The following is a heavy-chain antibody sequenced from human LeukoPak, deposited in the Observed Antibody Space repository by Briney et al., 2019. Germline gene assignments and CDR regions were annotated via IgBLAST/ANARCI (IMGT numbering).Heavy chain of an antibody. D-gene: IGHD2-21*01. V-gene: IGHV3-30*02. CDR2: VRFDGSDR. CDR1: GFTFNDYA. Sequence: PGGSLRLSCAASGFTFNDYAMHWVRQAPGKGLEWVAFVRFDGSDRYYADSVKGRFTISRDNSKNTLYLQMSSLRVEDTAMYYCAKVLLFVGAFDNWGQGTMVTVSS. CDR3: AKVLLFVGAFDN. J-gene: IGHJ3*02.